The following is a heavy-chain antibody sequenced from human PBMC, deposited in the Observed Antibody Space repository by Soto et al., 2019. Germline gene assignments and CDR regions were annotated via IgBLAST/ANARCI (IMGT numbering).Heavy chain of an antibody. D-gene: IGHD2-2*01. V-gene: IGHV1-69*01. CDR1: GGTFSSYA. Sequence: QVQLVQSGAEVKKPGSSVKVSCKASGGTFSSYAISWVRQAPGQGLEWMGGIIPISGTANYAQKFQGRVTIIADESTSTAYMELSSVISEGTAVYYCARSQGSSTSLEIYYCYYYGVDVWGQGATVTVSS. CDR3: ARSQGSSTSLEIYYCYYYGVDV. CDR2: IIPISGTA. J-gene: IGHJ6*02.